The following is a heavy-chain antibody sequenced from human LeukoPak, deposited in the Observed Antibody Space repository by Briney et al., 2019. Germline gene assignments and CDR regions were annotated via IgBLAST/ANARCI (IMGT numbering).Heavy chain of an antibody. D-gene: IGHD4-17*01. CDR2: ISASDGTT. Sequence: ASVKVSCKASGYTFTSYGITWARQAPGQGLDYLGWISASDGTTNYAQKVQDRVTMTTDTSTSTAYLELRSLRSEDTAVYYCARCGAAVTTHFSHWGQGTLVTVSS. J-gene: IGHJ4*02. CDR3: ARCGAAVTTHFSH. CDR1: GYTFTSYG. V-gene: IGHV1-18*01.